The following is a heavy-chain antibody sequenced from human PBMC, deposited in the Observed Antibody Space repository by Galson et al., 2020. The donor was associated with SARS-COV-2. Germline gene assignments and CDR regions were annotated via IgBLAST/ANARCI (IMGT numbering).Heavy chain of an antibody. J-gene: IGHJ4*02. V-gene: IGHV3-53*01. Sequence: GESLKISCAASGFTVSSNYMSWVRQAPGKGLEWVSVIYSGGITYYADSVKGRFTISRDNSKNTLYLQMNSLRAEDTAVYYCARELWFGELSLWGQGTLVTVSS. CDR3: ARELWFGELSL. CDR1: GFTVSSNY. D-gene: IGHD3-10*01. CDR2: IYSGGIT.